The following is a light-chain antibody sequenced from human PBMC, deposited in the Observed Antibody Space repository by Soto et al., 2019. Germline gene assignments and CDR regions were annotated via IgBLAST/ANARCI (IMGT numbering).Light chain of an antibody. CDR1: QGIRNE. J-gene: IGKJ3*01. CDR3: LQDYNYPRT. Sequence: ATQMTQSPSSLSASVGDRVTITCRASQGIRNELGWYQHKPGKAPRLLIYAASSLQTGVPSRFSGSGSGTDFTLTISSLQPEDFATYYCLQDYNYPRTFGPGTKVDIK. V-gene: IGKV1-6*01. CDR2: AAS.